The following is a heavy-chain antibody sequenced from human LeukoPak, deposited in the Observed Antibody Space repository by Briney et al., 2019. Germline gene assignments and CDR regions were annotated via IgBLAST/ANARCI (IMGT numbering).Heavy chain of an antibody. J-gene: IGHJ1*01. Sequence: SETLSLTCAVNGGSFTGLYWNWIRQPPGKRLEWIGEINHSGSTSYNPSLKSRATISVDTSRNQFSLKLSSMTAADTAVYYCLVAAAALGSQHWGQGTLVTVSS. D-gene: IGHD6-13*01. CDR1: GGSFTGLY. V-gene: IGHV4-34*01. CDR2: INHSGST. CDR3: LVAAAALGSQH.